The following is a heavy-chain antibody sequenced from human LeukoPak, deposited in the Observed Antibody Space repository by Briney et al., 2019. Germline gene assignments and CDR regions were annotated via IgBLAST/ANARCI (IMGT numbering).Heavy chain of an antibody. Sequence: GGALRLSCAASAFSFSSHALSWVRQAPGKGLEWVSGISFSGGSTYYADSVKGRFTISRDNSQNTLYLQMNSLRAEDTAEYYCAKVTMAAYWYIDLWGRGTLVTVSS. J-gene: IGHJ2*01. CDR3: AKVTMAAYWYIDL. V-gene: IGHV3-23*01. CDR2: ISFSGGST. D-gene: IGHD2-8*01. CDR1: AFSFSSHA.